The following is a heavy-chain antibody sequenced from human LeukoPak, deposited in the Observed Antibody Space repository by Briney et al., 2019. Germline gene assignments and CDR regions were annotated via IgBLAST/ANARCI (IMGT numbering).Heavy chain of an antibody. J-gene: IGHJ4*02. D-gene: IGHD2-21*02. V-gene: IGHV1-69*13. Sequence: SVKVSCKASGGTFSGYAISWVRQAPGQGLEWMGGIIPIFGTANYAQKFQGRVTITADESTSTAYMELSSLRSEDTAVYYCARCGGGDCYSGLDYWGQGTLVTVSS. CDR1: GGTFSGYA. CDR3: ARCGGGDCYSGLDY. CDR2: IIPIFGTA.